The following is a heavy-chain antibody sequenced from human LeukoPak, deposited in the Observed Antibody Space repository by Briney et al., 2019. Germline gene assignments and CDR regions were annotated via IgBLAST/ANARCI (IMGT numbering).Heavy chain of an antibody. V-gene: IGHV4-39*07. J-gene: IGHJ3*02. CDR3: ARDLVWYNWNDAMGIGLNAFDI. CDR2: IYYSGST. Sequence: SETLSLTCTVSGGSISSSSYYWGWIRQPPGKGLEWIGSIYYSGSTYYNPSLKSRVTISVDTSKNQFSLKLSSVTAADTAVYYCARDLVWYNWNDAMGIGLNAFDIWGQGTMVTVSS. CDR1: GGSISSSSYY. D-gene: IGHD1-1*01.